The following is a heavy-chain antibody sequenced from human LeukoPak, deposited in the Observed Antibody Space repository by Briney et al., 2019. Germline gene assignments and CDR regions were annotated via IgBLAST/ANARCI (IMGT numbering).Heavy chain of an antibody. D-gene: IGHD3-9*01. V-gene: IGHV3-30*18. CDR1: GFTFSSYG. J-gene: IGHJ3*02. Sequence: PGGSLRLSCAASGFTFSSYGMHWVRQAPGKGLEWVAVITYDGSNKYYADSLKGRFTISRDNSKNTLYLQMNSLRAEDTAVYYCAKFCSALTGYPHDAFDIWGQGTMVTVSS. CDR3: AKFCSALTGYPHDAFDI. CDR2: ITYDGSNK.